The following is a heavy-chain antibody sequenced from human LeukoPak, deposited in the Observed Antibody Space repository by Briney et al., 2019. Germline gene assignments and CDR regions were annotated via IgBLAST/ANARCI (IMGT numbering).Heavy chain of an antibody. D-gene: IGHD3-10*01. J-gene: IGHJ4*02. CDR3: AKDRISYTTSPGELSH. V-gene: IGHV3-23*01. CDR1: GFIFNTYA. CDR2: IRGSGEST. Sequence: GGSLRLSCAASGFIFNTYAMSWVRQAPGKGLEWVPTIRGSGESTHYADSVQGRFTIFRDNSLYTVYLQMDGLRGDDTAVYYCAKDRISYTTSPGELSHWGQGTLVIVSS.